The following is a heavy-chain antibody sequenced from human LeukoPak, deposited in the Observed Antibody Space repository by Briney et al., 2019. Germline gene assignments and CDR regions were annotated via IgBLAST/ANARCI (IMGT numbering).Heavy chain of an antibody. Sequence: GGSLRLSCAASGFTVSSNYMSWVRQAPGKGLEWVSIIYSGGSTHYGDSVKGRFTISRDNSKNTLYLQMSSLRAEDTAVYYCARANYEILTGYLYFDYWGQGTLVTVSS. D-gene: IGHD3-9*01. V-gene: IGHV3-66*01. J-gene: IGHJ4*02. CDR1: GFTVSSNY. CDR3: ARANYEILTGYLYFDY. CDR2: IYSGGST.